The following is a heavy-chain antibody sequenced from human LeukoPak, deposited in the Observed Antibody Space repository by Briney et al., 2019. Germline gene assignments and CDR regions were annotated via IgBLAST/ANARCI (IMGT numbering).Heavy chain of an antibody. Sequence: SETLSLTCTVSGGFISIGDYCWSWIRQPPGRVLGCIGYICYSRNIYYNPALKSRVTMTVDTSKNQFSLKLSSVTAADTAVYYCARGSSANWNIFDFWGQGSLVTVSS. D-gene: IGHD1-1*01. J-gene: IGHJ4*02. CDR1: GGFISIGDYC. V-gene: IGHV4-30-4*08. CDR2: ICYSRNI. CDR3: ARGSSANWNIFDF.